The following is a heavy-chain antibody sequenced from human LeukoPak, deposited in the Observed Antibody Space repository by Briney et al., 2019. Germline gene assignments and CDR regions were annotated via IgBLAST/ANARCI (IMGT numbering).Heavy chain of an antibody. V-gene: IGHV3-11*04. J-gene: IGHJ4*02. CDR1: GFTFSNAW. D-gene: IGHD5-18*01. CDR2: ISSSGSTI. CDR3: ARDGGTRLKYSYGYGDY. Sequence: KPGGSLRLSCAASGFTFSNAWMSWVRQAPGKGLEWVSYISSSGSTIYYADSVKGRFTISRDNAKNSLYLQMNSLRAEDTAVYYCARDGGTRLKYSYGYGDYWGQGTLVTVSS.